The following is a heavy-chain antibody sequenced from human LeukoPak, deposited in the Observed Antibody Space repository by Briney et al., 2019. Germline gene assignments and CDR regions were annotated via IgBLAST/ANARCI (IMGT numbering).Heavy chain of an antibody. V-gene: IGHV3-23*01. Sequence: GGSLRLSCAASGFTFSSYAMSWVRQAPGKGLEWVSAISGSGGSTYYADSVKGRFTISRDNSKNTLNLQMNSLRVEDTAVYYCARTTYYDFWSGHKYFDYWGQGTLVTVSS. D-gene: IGHD3-3*01. CDR1: GFTFSSYA. J-gene: IGHJ4*02. CDR2: ISGSGGST. CDR3: ARTTYYDFWSGHKYFDY.